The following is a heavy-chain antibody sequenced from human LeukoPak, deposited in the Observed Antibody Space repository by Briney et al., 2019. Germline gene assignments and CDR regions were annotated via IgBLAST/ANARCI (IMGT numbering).Heavy chain of an antibody. D-gene: IGHD3-22*01. CDR3: AREYYDSSGYYYPPGY. Sequence: SVKVSCKASGGTFSSYPISWVRQAPGQGLEWMGRSIPILDIANYAQKFQGRVTITADKSTSTAYMDLSSLRSEDTAVYYCAREYYDSSGYYYPPGYWGQGTLVTVSS. CDR1: GGTFSSYP. CDR2: SIPILDIA. J-gene: IGHJ4*02. V-gene: IGHV1-69*04.